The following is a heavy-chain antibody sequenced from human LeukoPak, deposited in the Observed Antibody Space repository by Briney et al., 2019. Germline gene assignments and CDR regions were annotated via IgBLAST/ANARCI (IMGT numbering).Heavy chain of an antibody. Sequence: GGSLRLSCVASGFTLSSYQMHWVRQAPGKGLEWVSYIANSGGTILYADSVKGRFTISRDDAKNSLYLQMNTLRVEDTAIYYCARETRGAFDYWGQGTLVTGSS. V-gene: IGHV3-48*03. J-gene: IGHJ4*02. CDR2: IANSGGTI. D-gene: IGHD4/OR15-4a*01. CDR3: ARETRGAFDY. CDR1: GFTLSSYQ.